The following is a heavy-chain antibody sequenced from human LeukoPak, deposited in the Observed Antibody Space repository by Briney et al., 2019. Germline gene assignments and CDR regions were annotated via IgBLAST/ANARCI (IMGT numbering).Heavy chain of an antibody. CDR1: GFTSSTYA. J-gene: IGHJ5*02. V-gene: IGHV3-23*01. Sequence: GGSLRLSCAASGFTSSTYAMSWVRQAPGKGLEWVSGISGRGDSTYYADSVKGRFTISRDNAKNSLYLQMNSLRAEDTAVYYCAREFLEQQPNRGFDPWGQGTLVTVSS. CDR2: ISGRGDST. CDR3: AREFLEQQPNRGFDP. D-gene: IGHD6-13*01.